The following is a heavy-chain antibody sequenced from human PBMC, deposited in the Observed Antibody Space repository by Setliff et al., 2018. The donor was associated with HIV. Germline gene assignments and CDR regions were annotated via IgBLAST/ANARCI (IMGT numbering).Heavy chain of an antibody. CDR1: GASISSYY. CDR2: IYSNGGT. CDR3: ARDRQDYSAGSYIYYFDY. J-gene: IGHJ4*02. V-gene: IGHV4-59*01. D-gene: IGHD3-10*01. Sequence: SETLSLTCTVSGASISSYYWSWIRQPPGKGLEYIGYIYSNGGTNYNPSLKSRVTISVDTSTSTVYMELRSLRSDDTAVYYCARDRQDYSAGSYIYYFDYWGQGTLVTVS.